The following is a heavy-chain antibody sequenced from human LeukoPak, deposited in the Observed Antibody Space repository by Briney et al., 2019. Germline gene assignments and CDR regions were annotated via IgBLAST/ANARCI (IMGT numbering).Heavy chain of an antibody. J-gene: IGHJ5*02. D-gene: IGHD2-15*01. Sequence: SETLSLTSTVSGGSISSSSYYWGWIRQPPGKGLEWIGSIYYSGSTYYNPSLKSRVTIAVDTSKNQFSLKLSSVTAADTAVYYCARRLGYCSGGSCYGTGSWFDPWGQGTLVTVSS. V-gene: IGHV4-39*01. CDR3: ARRLGYCSGGSCYGTGSWFDP. CDR1: GGSISSSSYY. CDR2: IYYSGST.